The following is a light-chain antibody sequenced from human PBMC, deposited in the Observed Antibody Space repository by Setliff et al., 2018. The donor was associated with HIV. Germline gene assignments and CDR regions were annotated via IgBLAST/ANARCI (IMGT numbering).Light chain of an antibody. CDR1: RSDVGGYNY. Sequence: QSALTQAASVSGSPGQSITMSCTGTRSDVGGYNYVSWYQQHPGKAPKLMIYDVSNRPSGVSNRFSGSKSGNTASLTISGLQAEDEADYYCSSYTGSSTYVFGTGTKVTVL. J-gene: IGLJ1*01. V-gene: IGLV2-14*03. CDR3: SSYTGSSTYV. CDR2: DVS.